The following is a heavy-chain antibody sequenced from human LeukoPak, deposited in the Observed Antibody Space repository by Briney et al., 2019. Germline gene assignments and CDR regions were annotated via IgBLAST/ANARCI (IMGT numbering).Heavy chain of an antibody. V-gene: IGHV3-64*01. Sequence: GGSLRLSCAASGFTFSSYNMNWVRQAPGKGLEYVSAISSNGGSTYYANSVKGRFTISRDNSKNTLYLQMGSLRAEDMAVYYCARVGGSGTYWGQGTLVTVSS. CDR3: ARVGGSGTY. J-gene: IGHJ4*02. CDR1: GFTFSSYN. CDR2: ISSNGGST. D-gene: IGHD3-10*01.